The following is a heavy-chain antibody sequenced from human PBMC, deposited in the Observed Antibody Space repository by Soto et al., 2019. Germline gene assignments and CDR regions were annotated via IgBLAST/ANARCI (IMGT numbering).Heavy chain of an antibody. CDR3: ARLTEDPYYYYGMDV. Sequence: SETLSLTCTVSGGSINSYYWSWIRQPPGKGLEWIGYIYYSGSTNYNPSLKSRVTISVDTSKSQFSLKLSSVTAADTAVYYCARLTEDPYYYYGMDVWGKGTTVTVSS. J-gene: IGHJ6*04. V-gene: IGHV4-59*01. CDR1: GGSINSYY. CDR2: IYYSGST.